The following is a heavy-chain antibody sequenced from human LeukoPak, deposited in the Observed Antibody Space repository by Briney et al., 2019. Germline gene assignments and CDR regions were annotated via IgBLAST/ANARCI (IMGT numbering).Heavy chain of an antibody. J-gene: IGHJ4*02. V-gene: IGHV1-69*05. CDR1: GGTFISYA. CDR2: VIPIFGTA. D-gene: IGHD1-7*01. Sequence: SXXVSCKASGGTFISYAISWVRQAPGQGLEWMGGVIPIFGTANYAQKFQGRVTITTDESTSTAYMELSSLRSEDTAVYYCASGSITGTMWNWGQGTLVTVSS. CDR3: ASGSITGTMWN.